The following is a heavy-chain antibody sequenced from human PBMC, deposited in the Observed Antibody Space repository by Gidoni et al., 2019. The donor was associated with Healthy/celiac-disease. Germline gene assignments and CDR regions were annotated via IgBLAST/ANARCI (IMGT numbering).Heavy chain of an antibody. CDR3: AREPSSGLAYFRVVIMAFGLDY. V-gene: IGHV3-48*03. CDR1: GFTFSSYE. D-gene: IGHD3-3*01. CDR2: ISSSGSTI. J-gene: IGHJ4*02. Sequence: GLVQPGGSLRLSCAASGFTFSSYEMNWVRQAPGKGLEWVSYISSSGSTIYYADSVKGRFTISRDNAKNSLYLQMNSLRAEDTAVYYCAREPSSGLAYFRVVIMAFGLDYWGQGTLVTVSS.